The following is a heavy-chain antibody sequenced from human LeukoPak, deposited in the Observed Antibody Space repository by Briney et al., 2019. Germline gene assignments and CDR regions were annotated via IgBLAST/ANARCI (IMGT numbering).Heavy chain of an antibody. D-gene: IGHD3-9*01. CDR2: IYTSGST. CDR1: GGSISSGSYY. Sequence: SESLSLTCTVSGGSISSGSYYWTWIRQPAGKGLEWIGRIYTSGSTNYNPSLKSRVTISVDTSKNQFSLKLSSVTAADTAVYYCARDRRLISDILTGYYRTEYYYYMDVWGKGTTVTISS. V-gene: IGHV4-61*02. CDR3: ARDRRLISDILTGYYRTEYYYYMDV. J-gene: IGHJ6*03.